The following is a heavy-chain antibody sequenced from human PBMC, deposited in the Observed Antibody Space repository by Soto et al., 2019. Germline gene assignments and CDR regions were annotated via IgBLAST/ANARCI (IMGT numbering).Heavy chain of an antibody. D-gene: IGHD1-26*01. Sequence: EVQLVESGGGLVKPGGSLRLSCAASGFTFTNAWMSWVRQAPGKGLEWVGRIKSKTDGGTTDYAAPVKGRFTISRDDSKNTLYLQMNSLKTEDTAMYYCTTGVPLVVGATSFDYWGQGTLVTVSS. J-gene: IGHJ4*02. CDR1: GFTFTNAW. V-gene: IGHV3-15*01. CDR2: IKSKTDGGTT. CDR3: TTGVPLVVGATSFDY.